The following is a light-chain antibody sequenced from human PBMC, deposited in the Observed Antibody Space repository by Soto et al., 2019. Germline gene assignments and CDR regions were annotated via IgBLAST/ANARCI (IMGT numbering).Light chain of an antibody. CDR3: QQLNGYLELT. Sequence: IQLTQSPSSLSSSVGDRVTITCRARQGISTYLAWYQQKPGKAPKLLIYAASTLQSGVPSRFSGSRSGTEFTLTISSLQPEDFATYYCQQLNGYLELTFGGGTKVDIK. CDR1: QGISTY. CDR2: AAS. J-gene: IGKJ4*01. V-gene: IGKV1-9*01.